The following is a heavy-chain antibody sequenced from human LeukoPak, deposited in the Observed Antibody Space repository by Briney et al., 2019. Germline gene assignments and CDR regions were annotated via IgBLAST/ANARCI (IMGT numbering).Heavy chain of an antibody. D-gene: IGHD6-6*01. V-gene: IGHV1-69*06. Sequence: ASVKVSCKASGGTFSSYAISWVRQAPGQGLEWMGGIIPIFGTANYAQKFQGRVTITADKSTSTAYMELSSLRSEDTAVYYCARSARVESQPHSVYSSSSPWYYYYYYMDVWGKGTTVTVSS. CDR3: ARSARVESQPHSVYSSSSPWYYYYYYMDV. CDR2: IIPIFGTA. J-gene: IGHJ6*03. CDR1: GGTFSSYA.